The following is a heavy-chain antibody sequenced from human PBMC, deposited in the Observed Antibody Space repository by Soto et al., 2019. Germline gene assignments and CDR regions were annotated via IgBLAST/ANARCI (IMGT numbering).Heavy chain of an antibody. J-gene: IGHJ6*02. CDR3: ARGKVLSYYYYGMDV. V-gene: IGHV3-30-3*01. CDR1: GFTFSSYA. Sequence: PWGSLRLSCAASGFTFSSYAMHWVRQAPGKGLEWVAVISYDGSNKYYADSVKGRFTISRDNSKNTLYLQMNSLRAEDTAVYYCARGKVLSYYYYGMDVWGQGTTVTVSS. CDR2: ISYDGSNK.